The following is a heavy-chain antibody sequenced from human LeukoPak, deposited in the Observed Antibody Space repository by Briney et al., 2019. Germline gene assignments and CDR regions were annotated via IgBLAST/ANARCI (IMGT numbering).Heavy chain of an antibody. CDR3: AKPPASYDSSGYYD. Sequence: GGSLRLSCAASGFTFSSYAMSWVRQAPGKGLEWVSAISGSGGSAYYADFVKGRFTISRDNSKNTLYLQMNSLRAEDTAVYYCAKPPASYDSSGYYDWGQGTLVTVSS. D-gene: IGHD3-22*01. CDR1: GFTFSSYA. CDR2: ISGSGGSA. V-gene: IGHV3-23*01. J-gene: IGHJ4*02.